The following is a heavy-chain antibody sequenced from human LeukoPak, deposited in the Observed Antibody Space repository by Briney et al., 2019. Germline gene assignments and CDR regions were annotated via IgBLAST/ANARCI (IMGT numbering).Heavy chain of an antibody. J-gene: IGHJ4*02. V-gene: IGHV3-9*01. CDR1: GFTFDDYA. CDR2: ICWNSGSI. D-gene: IGHD3-22*01. Sequence: GGSLRLSCAASGFTFDDYAMPWVRQAPGKGLEWVSGICWNSGSIGYADSVKGRFTISRDNAKNSLYLQMDSLRAEDTALYYCAKARLITMIVVPYYFDYWGQGTLVTVSS. CDR3: AKARLITMIVVPYYFDY.